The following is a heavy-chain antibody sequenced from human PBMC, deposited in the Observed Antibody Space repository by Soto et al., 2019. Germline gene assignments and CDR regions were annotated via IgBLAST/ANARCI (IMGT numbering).Heavy chain of an antibody. CDR1: GGSVSSGSYY. CDR2: IYYSGST. Sequence: SETLSLTCTVSGGSVSSGSYYWSWIRQPPGKGLEWIGYIYYSGSTNYNPSLKSRVTISVDTSKNQFSLKLSSVTAADTAVYYCARGEYFDYWGHGTLVTVSS. V-gene: IGHV4-61*01. J-gene: IGHJ4*01. CDR3: ARGEYFDY.